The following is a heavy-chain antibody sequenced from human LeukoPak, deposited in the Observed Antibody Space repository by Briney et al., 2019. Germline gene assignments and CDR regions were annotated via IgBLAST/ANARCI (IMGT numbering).Heavy chain of an antibody. D-gene: IGHD6-6*01. CDR1: GGSTSSSSYY. CDR2: IYYSGST. V-gene: IGHV4-39*07. CDR3: ARDPRIAAPLFDY. Sequence: SETLSLTCTVSGGSTSSSSYYWGWIRQPPGKGLEWIGSIYYSGSTYYNPSLKSRVTISVDTSKNQFSLKLSSVTAADTAVHYCARDPRIAAPLFDYWGQGTLVTVSS. J-gene: IGHJ4*02.